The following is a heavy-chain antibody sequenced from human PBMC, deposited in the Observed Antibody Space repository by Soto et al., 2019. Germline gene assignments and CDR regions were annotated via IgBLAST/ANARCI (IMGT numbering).Heavy chain of an antibody. V-gene: IGHV1-69*02. CDR1: GGTFSSYS. D-gene: IGHD2-2*01. J-gene: IGHJ5*02. CDR2: VIPILGMA. Sequence: QVQLVQSGAEVKKPGSSVKVSCEASGGTFSSYSFSWVRQAPGQGLEWMGRVIPILGMANYAQKFQGRVTITAEKXTSXVXXELSSLRSEDTAVYYCARGGAVVVPGAVDRHNWFDPWGQGTLVTVSS. CDR3: ARGGAVVVPGAVDRHNWFDP.